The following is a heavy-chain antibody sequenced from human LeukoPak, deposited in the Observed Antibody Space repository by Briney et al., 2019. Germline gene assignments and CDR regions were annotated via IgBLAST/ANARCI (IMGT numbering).Heavy chain of an antibody. Sequence: SETLSLTCTVSGGSISSYYWSWIRQPPGKGLEWIGYFYYSGSTNYNPSLKSRVTISVDTSKSQFSLKLSSVTAADTAVYYCARDYYGSGSYWTWGQGTLVTVSS. CDR2: FYYSGST. D-gene: IGHD3-10*01. J-gene: IGHJ4*02. V-gene: IGHV4-59*01. CDR1: GGSISSYY. CDR3: ARDYYGSGSYWT.